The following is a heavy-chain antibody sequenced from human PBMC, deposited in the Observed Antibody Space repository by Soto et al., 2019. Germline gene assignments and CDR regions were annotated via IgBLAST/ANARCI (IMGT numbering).Heavy chain of an antibody. D-gene: IGHD2-2*01. J-gene: IGHJ3*02. Sequence: VASVNLSCKSSGYTFTIYGSNWVRQAPGQGLEWMGWISAYNGNTNYAQKLQGRVTMTTETYTSTAYMELRSLRSDDTAVYYGARGDVVVPAESGFEIWGQGKMITAS. CDR3: ARGDVVVPAESGFEI. CDR1: GYTFTIYG. V-gene: IGHV1-18*01. CDR2: ISAYNGNT.